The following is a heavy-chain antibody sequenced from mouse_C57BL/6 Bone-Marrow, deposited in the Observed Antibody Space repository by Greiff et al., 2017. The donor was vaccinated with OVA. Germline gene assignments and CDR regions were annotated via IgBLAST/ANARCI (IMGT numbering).Heavy chain of an antibody. D-gene: IGHD2-4*01. J-gene: IGHJ4*01. CDR1: GYTFTSYW. Sequence: VQLQQPGTELVKPGASVKLSCKASGYTFTSYWMHWVKQRPGQGLEWIGNINPSNGGTNYNEKLKSKATLTVDKSSSTAYMQLSSLTSEDSAVYYCAKGGIYYEYAYYAMDYWGQGTSVTVSS. V-gene: IGHV1-53*01. CDR3: AKGGIYYEYAYYAMDY. CDR2: INPSNGGT.